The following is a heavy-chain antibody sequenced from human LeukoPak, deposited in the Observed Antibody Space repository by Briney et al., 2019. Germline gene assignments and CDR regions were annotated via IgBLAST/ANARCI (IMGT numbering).Heavy chain of an antibody. CDR3: ARGDPITMIVAGRWTPFDY. CDR2: ISAYNGNT. V-gene: IGHV1-18*01. D-gene: IGHD3-22*01. Sequence: ASVKVSCKASGYTFTSYGISWVRQAPGQGLEWMGWISAYNGNTNYAQKLQGRVTMTTDTSTSTAYMELRGLRSDDTAVYYCARGDPITMIVAGRWTPFDYWGQGTLVTVSS. J-gene: IGHJ4*02. CDR1: GYTFTSYG.